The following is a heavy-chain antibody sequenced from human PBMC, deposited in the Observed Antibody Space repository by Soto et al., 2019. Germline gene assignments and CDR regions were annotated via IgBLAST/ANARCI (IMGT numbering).Heavy chain of an antibody. J-gene: IGHJ6*04. CDR1: GGSFSGYY. D-gene: IGHD4-17*01. CDR2: INHSGST. V-gene: IGHV4-34*01. CDR3: ARDRTTVTTRYYYYGMDV. Sequence: PSETLSLTCAVYGGSFSGYYWSWIRQPPGKGLEWIGEINHSGSTNYNPSLKSRVTISVDTSKNQFSLKLSSVTAADTAVYYCARDRTTVTTRYYYYGMDVWGKGTTVTSPQ.